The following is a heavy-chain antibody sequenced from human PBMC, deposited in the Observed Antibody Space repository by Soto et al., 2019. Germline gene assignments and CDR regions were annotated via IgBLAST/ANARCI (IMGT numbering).Heavy chain of an antibody. V-gene: IGHV3-23*01. D-gene: IGHD3-9*01. CDR2: VSRSGDNT. Sequence: EVQLLESGGGLVQPGGSLRLSCAASGFTFSSFAMSWVRQAPGEGLEWVSAVSRSGDNTYYADSVKGRFAISRDNSKNSLYLQMNRLGAEDTAVYYCAKDFGHYDILSGYPTFGYWGQGTLVTVSS. J-gene: IGHJ4*02. CDR3: AKDFGHYDILSGYPTFGY. CDR1: GFTFSSFA.